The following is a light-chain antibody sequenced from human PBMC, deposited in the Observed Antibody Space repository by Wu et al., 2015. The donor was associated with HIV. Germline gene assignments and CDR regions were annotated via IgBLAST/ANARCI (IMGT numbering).Light chain of an antibody. J-gene: IGKJ1*01. CDR2: DVS. CDR1: QSLSSSY. Sequence: EIVLTQSPGTLSLSPGERATLSCRASQSLSSSYLAWYQQRPGQTPRLLIYDVSSRVTGIPDRFSGSGSGTDFALTISRLESEDFAVYYCQQYDSSPCTFGQGTKVEI. CDR3: QQYDSSPCT. V-gene: IGKV3-20*01.